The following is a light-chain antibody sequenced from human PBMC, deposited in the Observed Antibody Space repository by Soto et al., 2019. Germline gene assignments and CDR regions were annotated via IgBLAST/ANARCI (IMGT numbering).Light chain of an antibody. J-gene: IGKJ2*01. V-gene: IGKV3-20*01. CDR1: QNVNNNY. Sequence: DIVLTQSPGTLSLSPGERATLSCRARQNVNNNYLAWYQQKPGQAPRLLIRGASSRATGLPDRFSGSGSGTAFTLTISRLEPEDFAVYYCQQYGSSPGTFGQGTKLEIK. CDR3: QQYGSSPGT. CDR2: GAS.